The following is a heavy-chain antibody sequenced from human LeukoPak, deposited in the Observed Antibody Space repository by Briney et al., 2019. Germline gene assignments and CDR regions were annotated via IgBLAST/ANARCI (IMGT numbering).Heavy chain of an antibody. CDR3: AKDHYWSIDY. J-gene: IGHJ4*02. CDR2: IKGDGIST. V-gene: IGHV3-74*01. Sequence: GGSLRLSCAVSGFIFSDYGIHWVRHAPGQGLVWVSRIKGDGISTNYADSVKGRFTISRDIAKNTLYLQMNSLRAEDTGVYYCAKDHYWSIDYWGRGTLVTVSS. CDR1: GFIFSDYG. D-gene: IGHD3-3*01.